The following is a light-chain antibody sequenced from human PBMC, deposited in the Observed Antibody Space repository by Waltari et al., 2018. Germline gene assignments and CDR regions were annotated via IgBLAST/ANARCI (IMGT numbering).Light chain of an antibody. Sequence: SYELTQPLSVSVAPGQTASITCGGHNLGCKNGPWYQHKPGQAPVLVIYRDSHRPSGIPERFSGSNSENTATLTISRVQAGDEADFYCQVWDSTTDVIFGGGTKLTVL. CDR3: QVWDSTTDVI. J-gene: IGLJ2*01. CDR2: RDS. CDR1: NLGCKN. V-gene: IGLV3-9*01.